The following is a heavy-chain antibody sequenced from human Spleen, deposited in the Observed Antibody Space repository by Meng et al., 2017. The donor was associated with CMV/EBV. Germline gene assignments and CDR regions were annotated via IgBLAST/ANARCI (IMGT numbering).Heavy chain of an antibody. D-gene: IGHD3-10*01. CDR2: ISQSERT. Sequence: SETLSLTCTVSGGSISSSSYYWSWIRQPPGKGLEWIGEISQSERTNYSPSLKSRLTMSIHTSEKRFSLQLNSVTAADTAVYYCARQGRVYFDYWGQGVLVTVSS. CDR3: ARQGRVYFDY. CDR1: GGSISSSSYY. V-gene: IGHV4-39*01. J-gene: IGHJ4*02.